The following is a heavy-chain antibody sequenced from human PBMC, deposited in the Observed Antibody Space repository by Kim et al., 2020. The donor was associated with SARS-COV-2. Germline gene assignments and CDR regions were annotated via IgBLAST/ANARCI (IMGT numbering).Heavy chain of an antibody. Sequence: SETLSLTCSVSGFSIRSDNYWGWLRQPPGKGLEWIGIVFRSGAAYYNPSLKSRFTTSVDTSKNQFSLQLTSVTAADTAMYYCARVIMGASNLFDPLGQGT. V-gene: IGHV4-38-2*02. J-gene: IGHJ5*02. CDR2: VFRSGAA. CDR1: GFSIRSDNY. D-gene: IGHD1-26*01. CDR3: ARVIMGASNLFDP.